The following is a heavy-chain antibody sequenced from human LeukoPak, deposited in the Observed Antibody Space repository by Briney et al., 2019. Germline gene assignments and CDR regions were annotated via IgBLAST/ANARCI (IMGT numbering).Heavy chain of an antibody. D-gene: IGHD6-13*01. CDR1: GYTFTSYD. Sequence: ASVKVSRKASGYTFTSYDINCVRQDTGPGLEWMGWMNPNRGNTGYAQNFQGRVTMPRNTSISSAYMELSSLRSEDTAVYYCLIAAAAIDFDYWGQGTLVTVSS. V-gene: IGHV1-8*01. CDR2: MNPNRGNT. J-gene: IGHJ4*02. CDR3: LIAAAAIDFDY.